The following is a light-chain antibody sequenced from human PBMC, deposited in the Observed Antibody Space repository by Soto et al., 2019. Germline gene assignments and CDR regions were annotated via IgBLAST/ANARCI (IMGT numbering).Light chain of an antibody. CDR1: SRDVGGYNY. CDR3: RSYTSSSMV. V-gene: IGLV2-14*01. J-gene: IGLJ2*01. CDR2: DVS. Sequence: QSALTQPASVSGSPGQSITISCTGTSRDVGGYNYVSWYQQHPGKAPKLMIYDVSNRPSGVSNRFSGSKSGNTASLTISGLQAEDEADYYCRSYTSSSMVFGGWTKLTVL.